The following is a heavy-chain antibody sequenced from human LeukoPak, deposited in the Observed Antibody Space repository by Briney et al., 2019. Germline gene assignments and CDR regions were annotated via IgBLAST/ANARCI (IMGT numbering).Heavy chain of an antibody. CDR2: IYPGDSDN. CDR1: GYSFTNYW. CDR3: ASRKKGMASAGFDY. D-gene: IGHD5-24*01. J-gene: IGHJ4*02. Sequence: GESLKISCEGSGYSFTNYWIGWVRQMPGKGLEWMGIIYPGDSDNRYSPSFQGQVTISAEKSISTAYLQWSNQEASDTALYYCASRKKGMASAGFDYWGQGTLVTVSS. V-gene: IGHV5-51*03.